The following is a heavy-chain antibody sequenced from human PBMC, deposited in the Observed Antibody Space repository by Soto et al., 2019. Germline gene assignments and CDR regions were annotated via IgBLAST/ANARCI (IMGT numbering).Heavy chain of an antibody. CDR2: IYPGDSDT. CDR3: ARQIVGATAYYYYYGMDV. D-gene: IGHD1-26*01. Sequence: GEALKISCKGSGYSFTSYWSCWVRQMTGKGLEWMGIIYPGDSDTRYSPSFQGQVTISADKSISTAYLQWSSLKASDTAMYYCARQIVGATAYYYYYGMDVWGQGTTVTVSS. V-gene: IGHV5-51*01. J-gene: IGHJ6*02. CDR1: GYSFTSYW.